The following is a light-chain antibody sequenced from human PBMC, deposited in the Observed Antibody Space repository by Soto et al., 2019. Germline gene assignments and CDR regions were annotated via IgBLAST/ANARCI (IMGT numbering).Light chain of an antibody. J-gene: IGKJ5*01. Sequence: AIQLTQSPSFLSASVGDRVTITCRASQDIRGALAWYQQKPGKAPKLLIYDVSSLESGVPSRFSGSGSGTDFTFTISSLQPEDFATYYCQQFNVYPITFGQGTRLEIK. CDR2: DVS. CDR3: QQFNVYPIT. V-gene: IGKV1-13*02. CDR1: QDIRGA.